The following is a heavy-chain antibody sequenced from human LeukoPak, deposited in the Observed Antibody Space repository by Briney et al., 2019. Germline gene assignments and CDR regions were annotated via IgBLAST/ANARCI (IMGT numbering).Heavy chain of an antibody. Sequence: PSETLSLTCTASGGSMSAYYWSWIRQPAGKGPEWIGRVHIGGTTNYNPSLKSRVTMSLDTSKNQFSLNLSSVTAADTAVYYCARDSAPNYFDSWGQGTLVTVSS. J-gene: IGHJ4*02. CDR3: ARDSAPNYFDS. CDR2: VHIGGTT. CDR1: GGSMSAYY. V-gene: IGHV4-4*07.